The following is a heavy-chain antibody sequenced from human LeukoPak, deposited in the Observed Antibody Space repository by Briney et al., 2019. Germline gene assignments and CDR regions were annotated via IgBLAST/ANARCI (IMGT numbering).Heavy chain of an antibody. V-gene: IGHV4-34*01. CDR1: GGSFSGYY. D-gene: IGHD3-22*01. J-gene: IGHJ5*02. Sequence: PSETLSLTCAVYGGSFSGYYWSWIRQPPGKGLEWIGEINHSGSTNYTPSLKSRVTISVDTSKNQFSLKLSSVIAADPAVYYCASRRSYYYDSSGYYYSYNWFDPWGQGTLVTVSS. CDR2: INHSGST. CDR3: ASRRSYYYDSSGYYYSYNWFDP.